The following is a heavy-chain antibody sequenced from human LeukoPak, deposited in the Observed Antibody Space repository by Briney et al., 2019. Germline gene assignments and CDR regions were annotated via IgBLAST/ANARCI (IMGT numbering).Heavy chain of an antibody. J-gene: IGHJ4*02. D-gene: IGHD4-23*01. V-gene: IGHV1-69*13. Sequence: ASVKVSCKASGGTFSSYAISWVRQAPGQGFEWMGAIIPVFSTANYAQQFQGRVTITADDPTSTAYVELSSLRSEDTAVYYCAGGLDDYRGIEGGGDFDYWGQGTLVTVSS. CDR1: GGTFSSYA. CDR2: IIPVFSTA. CDR3: AGGLDDYRGIEGGGDFDY.